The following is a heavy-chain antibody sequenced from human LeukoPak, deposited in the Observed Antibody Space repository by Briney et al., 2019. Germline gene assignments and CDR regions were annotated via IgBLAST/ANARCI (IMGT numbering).Heavy chain of an antibody. V-gene: IGHV3-53*01. Sequence: GGSLRLSCAASGFTVSSNYMSWVRQAPGKGLEWVSVIYSGGSTYYADSVKGRFTISRDNSKNTLYLQMNSLRAEDTAVYYCAKLFYSSSAGDAFDIWGQGTMVTVSS. CDR2: IYSGGST. J-gene: IGHJ3*02. D-gene: IGHD6-6*01. CDR3: AKLFYSSSAGDAFDI. CDR1: GFTVSSNY.